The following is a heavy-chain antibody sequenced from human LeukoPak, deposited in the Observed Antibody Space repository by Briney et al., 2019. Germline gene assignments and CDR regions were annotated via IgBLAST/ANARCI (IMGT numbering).Heavy chain of an antibody. Sequence: GRSLRLSCAASGFTFSSYAMHWVRQAPGKGLEWVAVISYDGSNKYYADSVKGRFTISRDNSKNTLYLQMNSLRAEDTAVYYCARAPWGSGSYYFDYWGQGTLVTVSS. D-gene: IGHD3-10*01. CDR1: GFTFSSYA. V-gene: IGHV3-30*01. CDR2: ISYDGSNK. J-gene: IGHJ4*02. CDR3: ARAPWGSGSYYFDY.